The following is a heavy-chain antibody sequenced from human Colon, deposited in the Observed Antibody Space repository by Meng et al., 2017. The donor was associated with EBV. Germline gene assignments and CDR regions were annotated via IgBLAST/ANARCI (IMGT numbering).Heavy chain of an antibody. CDR2: IHHSGST. CDR3: ARDPAQEDLDTSGYMYDS. Sequence: VHPHPWGAGLLKPSETLSLTCAVFGWSFSGNFWTWIRQSPGEGLEWSGEIHHSGSTKYTPSLKNRVSISLDTSKKQFSLQLTSVTAADTAVYFCARDPAQEDLDTSGYMYDSWGPGTLVTVSS. V-gene: IGHV4-34*01. D-gene: IGHD3-22*01. J-gene: IGHJ5*01. CDR1: GWSFSGNF.